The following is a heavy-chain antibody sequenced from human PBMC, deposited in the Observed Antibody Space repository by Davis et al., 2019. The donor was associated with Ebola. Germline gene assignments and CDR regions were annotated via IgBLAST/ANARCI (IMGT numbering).Heavy chain of an antibody. CDR3: ARVMGEPAGWVDAMDI. Sequence: GESLKISCKASGFTLNNYWMNWVRQAPGKGLEWVSFISRKSTDLYYADSVRGRFTVSRLNARNSLYLQMESLRAEDTAVYYCARVMGEPAGWVDAMDIWGQGTTVTVSS. J-gene: IGHJ6*02. CDR2: ISRKSTDL. V-gene: IGHV3-21*06. CDR1: GFTLNNYW. D-gene: IGHD3-16*01.